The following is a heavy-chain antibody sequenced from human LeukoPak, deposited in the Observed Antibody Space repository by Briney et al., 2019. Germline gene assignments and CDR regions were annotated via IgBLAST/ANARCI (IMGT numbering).Heavy chain of an antibody. CDR2: IYYSGGP. CDR3: ATWRTAKTGFDY. Sequence: SETLSLTCTVSGGSISNNNYYWAWIRQPPGKGLECIGSIYYSGGPYYNPSLKCRVTISVDTSKNQFSLRLSSVTAADTAVYYCATWRTAKTGFDYWGQGTLVSVSS. V-gene: IGHV4-39*01. CDR1: GGSISNNNYY. D-gene: IGHD1-1*01. J-gene: IGHJ4*02.